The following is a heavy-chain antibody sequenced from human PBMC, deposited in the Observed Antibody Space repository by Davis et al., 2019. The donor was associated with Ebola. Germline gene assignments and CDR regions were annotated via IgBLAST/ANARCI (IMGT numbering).Heavy chain of an antibody. CDR3: ARDPHYYDSSGYYHKGDY. D-gene: IGHD3-22*01. Sequence: SETLSLTCTVSGGSISSYYWSWIRQPPGKGLEWIGYIYYSGSTNYNPSLKSRVTISVDTSKNQFSLKLSSVTAADTAVYYCARDPHYYDSSGYYHKGDYWGQGTLVIVSS. CDR2: IYYSGST. CDR1: GGSISSYY. J-gene: IGHJ4*02. V-gene: IGHV4-59*12.